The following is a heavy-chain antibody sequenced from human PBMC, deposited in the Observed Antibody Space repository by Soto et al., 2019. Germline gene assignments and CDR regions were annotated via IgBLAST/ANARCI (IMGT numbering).Heavy chain of an antibody. CDR2: IDGYKGNT. V-gene: IGHV1-18*04. D-gene: IGHD5-18*01. Sequence: ASVKVSCKTSGYTFTDYHIHWVRQAPGQGLEWMGWIDGYKGNTNYAQKLQGRVTLTTDTSTSTAYMELRSLRSDDTAVYYCAPHTLDTGMPSGYWGQGTLVTVSS. CDR1: GYTFTDYH. J-gene: IGHJ4*02. CDR3: APHTLDTGMPSGY.